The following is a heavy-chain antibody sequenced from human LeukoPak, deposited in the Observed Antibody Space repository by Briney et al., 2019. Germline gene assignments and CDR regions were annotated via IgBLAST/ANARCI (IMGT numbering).Heavy chain of an antibody. V-gene: IGHV1-69*04. CDR3: ARDDLYCSSTSCSIFDY. CDR1: GYTFTSYY. J-gene: IGHJ4*02. Sequence: SVKVSCTASGYTFTSYYMHWVRQAPGQGLEWMGRIIPILGIANYAQKFQGRVTITADKSTSTAYMELSSLRSEDTAVYYCARDDLYCSSTSCSIFDYWGQGTLVTVSS. D-gene: IGHD2-2*01. CDR2: IIPILGIA.